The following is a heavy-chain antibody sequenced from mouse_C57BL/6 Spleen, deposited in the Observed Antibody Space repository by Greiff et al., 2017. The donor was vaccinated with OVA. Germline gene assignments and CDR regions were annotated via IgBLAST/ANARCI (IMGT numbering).Heavy chain of an antibody. CDR3: ARSPITTVVEGYFDY. Sequence: VQLQQPGAELVMPGASVKLSCKASGYTFTSYWMHWVKQRPGQGLEWIGEIDPSDSYTNYNQKFKGKSTLTVDKSSSTAYMQLSSLTSEDSAVYYCARSPITTVVEGYFDYWGQGTTLTVSS. J-gene: IGHJ2*01. CDR2: IDPSDSYT. V-gene: IGHV1-69*01. D-gene: IGHD1-1*01. CDR1: GYTFTSYW.